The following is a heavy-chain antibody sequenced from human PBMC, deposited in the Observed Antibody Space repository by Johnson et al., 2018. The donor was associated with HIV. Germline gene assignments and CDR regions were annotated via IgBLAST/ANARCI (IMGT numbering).Heavy chain of an antibody. CDR2: ISWNSGSI. Sequence: VQLVESGGGLVQPGGSLRLSCAASGFTFDDYAMHWVRQVPGKGLEWVSGISWNSGSIGYADSVKGRFTISRDNAKNSLYLQMNSLRAEDTAVYYCARWSWVLLHAFDIWGQGTMVTVSS. D-gene: IGHD3-22*01. CDR1: GFTFDDYA. V-gene: IGHV3-9*01. CDR3: ARWSWVLLHAFDI. J-gene: IGHJ3*02.